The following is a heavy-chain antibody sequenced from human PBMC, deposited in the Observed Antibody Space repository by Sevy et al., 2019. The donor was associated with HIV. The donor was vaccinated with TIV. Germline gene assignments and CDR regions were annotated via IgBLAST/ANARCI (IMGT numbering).Heavy chain of an antibody. CDR2: IYWNDDK. CDR3: AHSSLYDILTGYTYYGMDV. CDR1: GFSLSTSGVG. D-gene: IGHD3-9*01. V-gene: IGHV2-5*01. J-gene: IGHJ6*02. Sequence: SGPTLVNPTQTLTLTCTFSGFSLSTSGVGVGWIRQPPGKALEWLALIYWNDDKRYSPSLKSRLTITKDTSKNQVVLTMTNMDPVDTATYYCAHSSLYDILTGYTYYGMDVWGQGTTVTVSS.